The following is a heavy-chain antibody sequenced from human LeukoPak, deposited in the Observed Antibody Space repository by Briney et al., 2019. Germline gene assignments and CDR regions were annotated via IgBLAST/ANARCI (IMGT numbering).Heavy chain of an antibody. J-gene: IGHJ3*02. CDR1: VGSIISSSYY. V-gene: IGHV4-39*07. D-gene: IGHD5-24*01. Sequence: PSETLSLTCTVSVGSIISSSYYWGWILMPPANGLAWAGGIYYSGSTYYNPSLKSRVTISVDTSKNQFSLKLSSVTAADTAVYYCAREPGQMATIRDAFDIWGQGTMVTVSS. CDR2: IYYSGST. CDR3: AREPGQMATIRDAFDI.